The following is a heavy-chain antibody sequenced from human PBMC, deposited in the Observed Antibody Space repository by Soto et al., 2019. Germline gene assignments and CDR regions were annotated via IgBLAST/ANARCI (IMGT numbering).Heavy chain of an antibody. CDR3: EGVRSGWYETGDY. J-gene: IGHJ4*02. V-gene: IGHV4-34*01. CDR1: GGSFSGYY. D-gene: IGHD6-19*01. Sequence: SETLSLTCAVYGGSFSGYYWSWIRQPPGKGLEWIGEINHSGSTNYNPSLKSRVTISVDTSKNQFSLKLSSVTAADTAVYYCEGVRSGWYETGDYWAQGTLVTVSS. CDR2: INHSGST.